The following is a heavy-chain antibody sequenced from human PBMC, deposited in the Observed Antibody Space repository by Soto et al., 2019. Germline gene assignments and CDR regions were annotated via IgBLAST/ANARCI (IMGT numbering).Heavy chain of an antibody. Sequence: EVQLVESGGGFVESGGSLRLSCAASGFSFKDAWMTWVRQAPGKGLEWVGRIKSSTDGGTADYGAAVKGRFTMSREDSKDTLDLHMDGLKREDTGVYYCTSFFQPRGGLFDYLGPGTQVNVSS. CDR3: TSFFQPRGGLFDY. J-gene: IGHJ4*02. CDR2: IKSSTDGGTA. CDR1: GFSFKDAW. D-gene: IGHD3-16*01. V-gene: IGHV3-15*07.